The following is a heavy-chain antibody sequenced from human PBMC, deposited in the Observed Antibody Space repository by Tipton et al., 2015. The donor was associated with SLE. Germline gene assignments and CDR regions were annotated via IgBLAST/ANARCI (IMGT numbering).Heavy chain of an antibody. CDR3: AREDYYGSGSFDY. CDR1: GGSISSSSYY. CDR2: IYHSGST. J-gene: IGHJ4*02. Sequence: TLSLTCTVSGGSISSSSYYWGWIRQPPGKGLEWIGYIYHSGSTYYNPSLKSRVTISVDTSKNQFSLKLSSVTAADTAVYYCAREDYYGSGSFDYWGQGTLVTVSS. D-gene: IGHD3-10*01. V-gene: IGHV4-39*07.